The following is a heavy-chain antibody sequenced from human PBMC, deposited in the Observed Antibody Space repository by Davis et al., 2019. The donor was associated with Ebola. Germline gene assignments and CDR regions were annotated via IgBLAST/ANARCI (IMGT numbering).Heavy chain of an antibody. CDR1: RYAFTGNY. CDR3: AGQLTDNWLDP. CDR2: IDPDSGVS. J-gene: IGHJ5*02. Sequence: ASVKVSCKTSRYAFTGNYMHWVRQAPGQGLEWVGWIDPDSGVSNSVQKFQGRVTMTRDTSINTAYMEVSRLRSDDTALYYCAGQLTDNWLDPWGQVTLVTVSS. D-gene: IGHD6-13*01. V-gene: IGHV1-2*02.